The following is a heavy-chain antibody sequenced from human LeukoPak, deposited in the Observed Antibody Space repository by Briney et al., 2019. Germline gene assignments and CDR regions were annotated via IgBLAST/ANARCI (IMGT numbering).Heavy chain of an antibody. CDR1: GFTFSSYA. V-gene: IGHV3-23*01. D-gene: IGHD4-17*01. CDR3: AKGGDYGDYDATPFDY. CDR2: ISGSGGST. J-gene: IGHJ4*02. Sequence: SGGSLRLSCAASGFTFSSYAMSWVRQAPGKGLEWVSAISGSGGSTYYADSVKGRFTISRDNSKNTLYLQMNSLWAEDTAVYYCAKGGDYGDYDATPFDYWGQGTLVTVSS.